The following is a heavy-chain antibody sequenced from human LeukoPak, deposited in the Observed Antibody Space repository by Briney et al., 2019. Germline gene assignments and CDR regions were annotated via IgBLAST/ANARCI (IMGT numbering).Heavy chain of an antibody. CDR1: GYTFTSYG. CDR3: ARGIAVEFYYYMDV. J-gene: IGHJ6*03. CDR2: ISAYNGNT. V-gene: IGHV1-18*01. D-gene: IGHD6-19*01. Sequence: ASVKVSCKASGYTFTSYGISWVRQAPGQGLEWMGWISAYNGNTNYAQKLQGRVTMTTDTSTSTAYMELRSPRSDDTAVYYCARGIAVEFYYYMDVWGKGTTVTVSS.